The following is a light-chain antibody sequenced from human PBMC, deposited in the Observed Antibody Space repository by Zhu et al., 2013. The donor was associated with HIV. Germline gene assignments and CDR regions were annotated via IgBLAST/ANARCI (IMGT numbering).Light chain of an antibody. CDR1: STDVGSFNL. J-gene: IGLJ2*01. CDR3: CSFAGPSVV. V-gene: IGLV2-23*01. Sequence: QSVLTQPASVSGSPGQSITISCTGISTDVGSFNLVSWYQQYPDKAPKLIIYEATKRPSGVSDRFSASKSGDTASLTLSGLQPEDEADYYCCSFAGPSVVFGGGTKLTVL. CDR2: EAT.